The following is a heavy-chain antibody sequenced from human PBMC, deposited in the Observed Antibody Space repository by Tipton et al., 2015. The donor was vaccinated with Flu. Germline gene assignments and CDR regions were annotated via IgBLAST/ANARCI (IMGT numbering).Heavy chain of an antibody. CDR1: GGSISSGGAY. CDR3: ARDQGFGDGLTYDYYDMDV. D-gene: IGHD3-10*01. Sequence: LRLSCTVSGGSISSGGAYWSRIRQHPGKGLEWIGCIYYSGSTYYNPSLKSRITISVDTSRNQFSLRLNSLTAADTAVYYCARDQGFGDGLTYDYYDMDVWGQGTTVTVSS. CDR2: IYYSGST. V-gene: IGHV4-31*02. J-gene: IGHJ6*02.